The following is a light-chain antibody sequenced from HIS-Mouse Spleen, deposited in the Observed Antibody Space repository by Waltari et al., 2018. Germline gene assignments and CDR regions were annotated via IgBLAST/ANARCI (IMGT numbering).Light chain of an antibody. Sequence: SYELTQPPSVSVSPGQTARITCSGDAFPKKYAYWYQQKSGQAPLLVIYEDSKRHSGIPERFSGSRSGTMATLTISGAQVEDEADYYCYSTDSSGNHRVFGGGTKLTVL. V-gene: IGLV3-10*01. CDR2: EDS. CDR1: AFPKKY. CDR3: YSTDSSGNHRV. J-gene: IGLJ2*01.